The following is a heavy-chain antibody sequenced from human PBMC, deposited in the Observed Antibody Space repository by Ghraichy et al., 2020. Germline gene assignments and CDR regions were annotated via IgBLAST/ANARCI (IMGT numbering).Heavy chain of an antibody. CDR1: GFTFSSYS. CDR3: ARDGGYCGGDCYGWFDP. Sequence: GGSLRLSCAASGFTFSSYSMNWVRQAPGKGLEWVSSISSSSSYIYYADSVKGRFTISRDNAKNSLYLQMNSLRAEDTAVYYCARDGGYCGGDCYGWFDPWGQGTLVTVSS. CDR2: ISSSSSYI. V-gene: IGHV3-21*01. D-gene: IGHD2-21*02. J-gene: IGHJ5*02.